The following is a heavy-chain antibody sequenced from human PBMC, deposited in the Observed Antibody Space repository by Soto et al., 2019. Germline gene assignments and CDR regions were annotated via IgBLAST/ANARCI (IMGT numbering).Heavy chain of an antibody. CDR3: VRVSSTGIHYGDNKHSWYLDL. J-gene: IGHJ2*01. CDR2: IIPLFGTT. D-gene: IGHD4-17*01. CDR1: GGTFSSYA. V-gene: IGHV1-69*01. Sequence: QVQLVQSGAEVKKPGSSVKVSCKASGGTFSSYAFSWVRQAPGQGLEWMGGIIPLFGTTNYAQKFQGRVTITADESTNTAYMALSSLRSEDTAVYYCVRVSSTGIHYGDNKHSWYLDLWGRGTLVTVSS.